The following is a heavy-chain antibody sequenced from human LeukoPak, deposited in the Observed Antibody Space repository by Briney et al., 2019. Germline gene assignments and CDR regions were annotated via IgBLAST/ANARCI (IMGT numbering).Heavy chain of an antibody. V-gene: IGHV1-69*05. Sequence: ASVKVSCKASGGTFSSYAISWVRQAPGQGLEWMGGIIPIFGTANYAQKFQGRVTITTDESTSTACMELSSLRSEDTAVYYCALGYCSSTSCYTGGIYYFDYWGQGTLVTVSS. CDR2: IIPIFGTA. J-gene: IGHJ4*02. D-gene: IGHD2-2*02. CDR3: ALGYCSSTSCYTGGIYYFDY. CDR1: GGTFSSYA.